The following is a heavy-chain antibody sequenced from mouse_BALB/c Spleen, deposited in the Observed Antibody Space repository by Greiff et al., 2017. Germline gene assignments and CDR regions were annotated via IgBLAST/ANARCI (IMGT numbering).Heavy chain of an antibody. J-gene: IGHJ1*01. V-gene: IGHV5-6*02. CDR1: GFTFSSYG. CDR2: ISSGGSYT. Sequence: EVMLVESGGDLVKPGGSLKLSCAASGFTFSSYGMSWVRQTPDKRLEWVATISSGGSYTYYPDSVKGRFTISRDNAKNTLYLQMSSLKSEDTAMYYCAGRGGGYFDVWGAGTTVTVSS. CDR3: AGRGGGYFDV.